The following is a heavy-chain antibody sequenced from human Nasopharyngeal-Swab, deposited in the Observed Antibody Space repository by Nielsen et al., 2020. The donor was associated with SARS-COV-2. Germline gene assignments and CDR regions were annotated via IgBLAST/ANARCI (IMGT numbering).Heavy chain of an antibody. CDR1: GFTFGSYA. J-gene: IGHJ4*02. V-gene: IGHV3-23*01. CDR2: ISGSGGST. D-gene: IGHD4-17*01. Sequence: GESLKISCAASGFTFGSYAMSWVRQAPGKGLGWVSAISGSGGSTYYADSVKGRFTISRDNSKNTLYLQMNSLRAEDTAVYYCAKAYDYGDYALDYWGQGTLVTVSS. CDR3: AKAYDYGDYALDY.